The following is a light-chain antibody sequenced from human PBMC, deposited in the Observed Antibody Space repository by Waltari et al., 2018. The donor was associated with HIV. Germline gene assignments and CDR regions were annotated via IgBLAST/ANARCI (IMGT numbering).Light chain of an antibody. CDR1: TSNIGKNY. CDR2: DDN. V-gene: IGLV1-51*01. CDR3: GTWDNSLSASVL. Sequence: QSVLTQPPSVSAAPGQKVTISCSGSTSNIGKNYVSWYQQFPSSAPKLLIYDDNKRPSGIPDRFSGSKSGTSATLGITGLQTGDEADYYCGTWDNSLSASVLFGGGTTLTVL. J-gene: IGLJ2*01.